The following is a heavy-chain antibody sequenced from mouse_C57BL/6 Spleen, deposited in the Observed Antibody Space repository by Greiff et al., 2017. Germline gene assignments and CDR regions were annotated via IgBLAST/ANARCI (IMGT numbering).Heavy chain of an antibody. D-gene: IGHD2-3*01. CDR1: GYTFTNYW. CDR3: ARGDGYPHWYFDV. V-gene: IGHV1-63*01. Sequence: QVQLQQSGAELVRPGTSVKMSCKASGYTFTNYWIGWAKQRPGHGLEWIGDIYPGGGYTNYNEKFKGKATLTADKSSSTAYMQFSSLTSEDSAIYYCARGDGYPHWYFDVWGTGTTVTVSS. CDR2: IYPGGGYT. J-gene: IGHJ1*03.